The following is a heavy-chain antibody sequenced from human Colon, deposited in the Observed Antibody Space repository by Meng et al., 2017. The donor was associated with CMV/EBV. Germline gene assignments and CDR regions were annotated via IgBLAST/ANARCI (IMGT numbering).Heavy chain of an antibody. CDR2: ISSSSSTI. J-gene: IGHJ4*02. CDR3: VKDVPTFFFDF. Sequence: GESLKISCVASGFTFNNYGMLWVRQAPGKGLEWVSYISSSSSTIYYADSVKGRFTISRDNAKNSLYLQMNSLRAEDTAVYYCVKDVPTFFFDFWGQGTLVTVSS. V-gene: IGHV3-48*04. D-gene: IGHD2-2*01. CDR1: GFTFNNYG.